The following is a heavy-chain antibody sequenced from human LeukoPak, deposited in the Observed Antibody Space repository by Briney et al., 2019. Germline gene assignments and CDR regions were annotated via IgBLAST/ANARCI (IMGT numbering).Heavy chain of an antibody. CDR1: GFTFGGYT. CDR3: ARSLGIVASIMPPNLDF. CDR2: ISTSSSTI. Sequence: QPGGSLRLSCAASGFTFGGYTMNWVRQAPGKGLEWVSYISTSSSTIYYADSVKGRFTVSRDNAKNSMYLQMNSLTAEDTGVYFCARSLGIVASIMPPNLDFWGQGTVVTVSS. J-gene: IGHJ4*02. D-gene: IGHD5-12*01. V-gene: IGHV3-48*01.